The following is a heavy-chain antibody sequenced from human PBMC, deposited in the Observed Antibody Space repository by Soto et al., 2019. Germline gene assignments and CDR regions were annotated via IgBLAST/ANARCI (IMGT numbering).Heavy chain of an antibody. CDR2: IYYSGST. J-gene: IGHJ4*02. V-gene: IGHV4-59*01. D-gene: IGHD2-15*01. Sequence: QVQLQESGPGLVKPSETLSLTCTVSGGSISSYYWSWIRQPPGKGLEWIGYIYYSGSTNYNPSLKGRVTISVDTAKSQFALKVGSVAAGDTAVYYCAGGGGDCSGGSCYASPFDYWGQGTLVTVSS. CDR3: AGGGGDCSGGSCYASPFDY. CDR1: GGSISSYY.